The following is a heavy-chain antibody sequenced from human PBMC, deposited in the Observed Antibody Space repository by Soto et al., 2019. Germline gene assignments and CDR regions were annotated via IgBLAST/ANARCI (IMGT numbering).Heavy chain of an antibody. D-gene: IGHD2-15*01. V-gene: IGHV3-48*02. Sequence: GGSLRLSCGAAGFTFSSYSMNWVLQAPWKGLEWVSYISGSSVSIYYADSVKGRFTVSRDNAQNSLFLEMNSLRDEDTAVYYCARLTSILYGMDVWGLATTVTVS. CDR3: ARLTSILYGMDV. J-gene: IGHJ6*02. CDR1: GFTFSSYS. CDR2: ISGSSVSI.